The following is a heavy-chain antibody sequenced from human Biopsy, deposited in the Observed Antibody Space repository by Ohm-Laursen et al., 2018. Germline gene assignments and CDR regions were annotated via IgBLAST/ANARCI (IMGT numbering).Heavy chain of an antibody. J-gene: IGHJ5*02. CDR3: TRGGYYYDSLAYYYWFDP. CDR2: INPKTGDT. V-gene: IGHV1-2*02. D-gene: IGHD3-22*01. Sequence: GASVKVSCKASGYTFTTYGISWVRQAPGQGLEWMGWINPKTGDTNYAQKFQGRVTMTRDTSISTAYVDLSSLRSDDTAVYYCTRGGYYYDSLAYYYWFDPWGQGTLVTVSS. CDR1: GYTFTTYG.